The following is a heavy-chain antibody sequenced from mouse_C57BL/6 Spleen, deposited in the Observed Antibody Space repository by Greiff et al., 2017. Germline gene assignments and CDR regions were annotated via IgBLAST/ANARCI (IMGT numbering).Heavy chain of an antibody. J-gene: IGHJ4*01. CDR2: INPSNGGT. CDR3: ARYDGLTGAMDY. V-gene: IGHV1-53*01. CDR1: GYTFTSYW. Sequence: QIQLQQPGTELVKPGASVKLSCKASGYTFTSYWMHWVKQRPGQGLEWIGNINPSNGGTNYNEKFKSKATLTVDKSSSTAYMQLSSLTSEDSAVYYCARYDGLTGAMDYWGQGTSVTVSS. D-gene: IGHD2-3*01.